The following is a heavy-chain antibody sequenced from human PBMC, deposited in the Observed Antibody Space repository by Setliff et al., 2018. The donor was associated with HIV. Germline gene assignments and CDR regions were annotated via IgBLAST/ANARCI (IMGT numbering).Heavy chain of an antibody. V-gene: IGHV3-48*04. J-gene: IGHJ4*02. CDR1: GFTFSSYS. D-gene: IGHD4-17*01. Sequence: GGSLRLSCAASGFTFSSYSMNWVRQAPGKGLEWVSYISSSSSTIYYADSVKGRFTISRDNAKNSLYLQMNSLRAEDTAVYYCAREVTTGKRGYFDYWGQGTLVTVAS. CDR3: AREVTTGKRGYFDY. CDR2: ISSSSSTI.